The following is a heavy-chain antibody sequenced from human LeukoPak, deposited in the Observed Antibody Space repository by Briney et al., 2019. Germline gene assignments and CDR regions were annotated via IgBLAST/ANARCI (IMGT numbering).Heavy chain of an antibody. CDR3: AVQLDYDFWSGPNYYYYYYMDV. D-gene: IGHD3-3*01. J-gene: IGHJ6*03. Sequence: GASVKVSCKASGGTFSSYAISWVRQAPGRGLEWMGGIIPIFGTANYAQKFQGRVTITADESTSTAYMELSSLRSEDTAVYYCAVQLDYDFWSGPNYYYYYYMDVWGKGTTVTVSS. CDR1: GGTFSSYA. V-gene: IGHV1-69*13. CDR2: IIPIFGTA.